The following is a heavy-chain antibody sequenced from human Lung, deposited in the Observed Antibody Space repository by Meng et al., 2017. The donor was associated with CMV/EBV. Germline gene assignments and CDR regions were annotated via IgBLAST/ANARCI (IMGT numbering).Heavy chain of an antibody. Sequence: QVQLVESGGGVVQPGGSLSRSCAASGFTFSSYAMPWVRQAPGKGLEWVAVISYDGSNKYYADSVKGRFTISRDNSKNTLYLQMNSLRAEDTAVYYCARDAGGGDCFDYWGQGTLVTVSS. CDR2: ISYDGSNK. D-gene: IGHD2-21*01. CDR3: ARDAGGGDCFDY. J-gene: IGHJ4*02. V-gene: IGHV3-30-3*01. CDR1: GFTFSSYA.